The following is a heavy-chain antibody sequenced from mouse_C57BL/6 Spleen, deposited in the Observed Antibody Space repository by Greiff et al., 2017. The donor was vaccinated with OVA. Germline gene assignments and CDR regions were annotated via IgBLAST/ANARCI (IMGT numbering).Heavy chain of an antibody. V-gene: IGHV1-82*01. CDR1: GYAFSSSW. J-gene: IGHJ3*01. Sequence: QVQLQQSGPELVKPGASVKISCKASGYAFSSSWMNWVKQRPGKGLEWIGRIYPGDGDTNYNGKFKGKATLTADKSSSTAYMQLSSLTSEDSAVYFCARDDYDGRGPWFAYWGQGTLVTVSA. CDR3: ARDDYDGRGPWFAY. CDR2: IYPGDGDT. D-gene: IGHD2-4*01.